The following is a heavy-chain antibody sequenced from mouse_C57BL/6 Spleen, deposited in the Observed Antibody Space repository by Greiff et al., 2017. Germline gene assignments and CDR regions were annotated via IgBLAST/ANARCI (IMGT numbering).Heavy chain of an antibody. CDR1: GYTFTSYW. CDR3: ARESYYKGDDY. CDR2: IYPGSGST. D-gene: IGHD2-12*01. V-gene: IGHV1-55*01. Sequence: VKLQQPGAELVKPGASVKMSCKASGYTFTSYWITWVKQRPGQGLEWIGDIYPGSGSTNYNEKFKSKATLTVDTSSSTAYMQLSSLTSEDSAVYYCARESYYKGDDYWGQGTTLTVSS. J-gene: IGHJ2*01.